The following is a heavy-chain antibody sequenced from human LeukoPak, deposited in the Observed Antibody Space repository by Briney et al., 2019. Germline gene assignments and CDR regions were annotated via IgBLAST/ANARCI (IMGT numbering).Heavy chain of an antibody. D-gene: IGHD4-17*01. CDR2: INHSGST. Sequence: PSETLSLTCAVYGGSFSGYYCSWIRQPPGKGLEWIGEINHSGSTNYNPSLKSRVTISVDTSKNQFSLKLSSVTAADTAVYYCARARYGDYPYDYWGQGTLVTVSS. CDR3: ARARYGDYPYDY. V-gene: IGHV4-34*01. J-gene: IGHJ4*02. CDR1: GGSFSGYY.